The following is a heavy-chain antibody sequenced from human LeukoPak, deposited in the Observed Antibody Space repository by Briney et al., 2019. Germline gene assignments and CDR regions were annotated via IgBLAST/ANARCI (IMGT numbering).Heavy chain of an antibody. Sequence: PGGSLRLSCAASGFTFSSYAMGWVRQAPGKGLEWVSVIYSGGSTYYADSVKGRFTISRHNSKNTLYLQVNNLRAEDTAVYYCARVEGSGSYGMDVWGQGTTVTVSS. J-gene: IGHJ6*02. CDR3: ARVEGSGSYGMDV. V-gene: IGHV3-53*04. CDR1: GFTFSSYA. CDR2: IYSGGST. D-gene: IGHD3-10*01.